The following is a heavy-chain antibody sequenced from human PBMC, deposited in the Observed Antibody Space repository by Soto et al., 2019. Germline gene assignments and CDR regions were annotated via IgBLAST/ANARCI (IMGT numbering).Heavy chain of an antibody. J-gene: IGHJ4*02. V-gene: IGHV3-23*01. D-gene: IGHD3-22*01. CDR2: ISGSGGST. Sequence: EVQLLESGGGLVQPGGSLRLSCAASGFTFSSYAMSWVRQAPGKGLEWVSAISGSGGSTYYADSVKGRFTIYRDNSKNTLYLQMNSLRAEDTAVYYCASTDPRLEDYYDSHPFDYWGQGTLVTVSS. CDR1: GFTFSSYA. CDR3: ASTDPRLEDYYDSHPFDY.